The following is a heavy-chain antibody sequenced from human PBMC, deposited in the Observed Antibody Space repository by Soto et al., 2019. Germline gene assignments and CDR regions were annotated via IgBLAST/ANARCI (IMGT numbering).Heavy chain of an antibody. J-gene: IGHJ4*02. D-gene: IGHD3-22*01. Sequence: QVQLVESGGGVVQPGRFLRLSCVASGFNLSRHAMHWVRQAPGKGLEWVSSISFDGSNEKYADSVRGRFTISRDNSKNTLYVEMNSLRPEDTAVYYCARGDDKSAYCHAFFDQWGQGILVTVSS. V-gene: IGHV3-30-3*01. CDR1: GFNLSRHA. CDR3: ARGDDKSAYCHAFFDQ. CDR2: ISFDGSNE.